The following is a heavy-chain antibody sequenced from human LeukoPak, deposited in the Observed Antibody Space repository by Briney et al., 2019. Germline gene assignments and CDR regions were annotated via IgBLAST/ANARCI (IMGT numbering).Heavy chain of an antibody. CDR1: GGTFSSYA. CDR3: ARDRHYYGSGSYNY. Sequence: SVKVSCKASGGTFSSYAISWVRQAPGQGLEWMGRIIPILGIANYAQKFQGRVTITADKSTSTAYMELSSLRSEDTAVYYCARDRHYYGSGSYNYWGQGTLVTVSS. J-gene: IGHJ4*02. CDR2: IIPILGIA. D-gene: IGHD3-10*01. V-gene: IGHV1-69*04.